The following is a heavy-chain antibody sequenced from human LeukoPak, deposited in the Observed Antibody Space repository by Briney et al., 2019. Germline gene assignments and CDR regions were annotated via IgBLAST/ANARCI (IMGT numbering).Heavy chain of an antibody. D-gene: IGHD6-19*01. Sequence: PSETLSLTCTVSGGSVSSGSFYWSWIRQPPGKGLEWIAYIYYSGSTSYNPSLKSRVTISVDTSKNQISLKLSSVTAADTAVYYCAREAAVAGIIGPWGQGTLVTVSS. CDR2: IYYSGST. J-gene: IGHJ5*02. CDR3: AREAAVAGIIGP. CDR1: GGSVSSGSFY. V-gene: IGHV4-61*01.